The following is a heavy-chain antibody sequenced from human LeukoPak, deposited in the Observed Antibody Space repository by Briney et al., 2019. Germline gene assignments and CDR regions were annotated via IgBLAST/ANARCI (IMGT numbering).Heavy chain of an antibody. J-gene: IGHJ4*02. D-gene: IGHD6-13*01. V-gene: IGHV4-59*06. CDR1: GGSISSYY. Sequence: PSETLSLTCTVSGGSISSYYWSWIRQHPGKGLEWVGYIYSSGSTNYNASLKSRLTISVDTSKNQFSLRLTSVTAADTAVYYCASDSTHRAASGSFVYWGQGSLVTVSS. CDR3: ASDSTHRAASGSFVY. CDR2: IYSSGST.